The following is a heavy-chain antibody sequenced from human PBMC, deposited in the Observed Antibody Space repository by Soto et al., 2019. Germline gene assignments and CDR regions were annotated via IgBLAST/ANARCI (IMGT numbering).Heavy chain of an antibody. D-gene: IGHD3-10*01. Sequence: QVQLQESGPGLVKPSGTLSLTCAVSGVSISSSNWWSWVRQPPGKGLEWIGEIYHSGDTNYNPSLNSRVTKSVDKSKNQFSLKLNSVTAADTAVYYCASKYGSGSYYVDYWGQGTLVTVSS. CDR3: ASKYGSGSYYVDY. CDR2: IYHSGDT. CDR1: GVSISSSNW. J-gene: IGHJ4*02. V-gene: IGHV4-4*02.